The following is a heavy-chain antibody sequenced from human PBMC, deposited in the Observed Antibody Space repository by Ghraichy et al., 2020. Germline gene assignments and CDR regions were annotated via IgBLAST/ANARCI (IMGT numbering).Heavy chain of an antibody. CDR1: GGSVISSSNY. J-gene: IGHJ3*02. CDR3: ARLKPYCAGGTCYPRGAFDI. D-gene: IGHD2-15*01. Sequence: SETLSLTCTVSGGSVISSSNYWGWIRQPPGKGLEWIGSIYYSGSSYYNPSLKSRVTISVDTSKNQFSLKLSSVTAADTAMYYCARLKPYCAGGTCYPRGAFDIWGQGTMVTVSS. V-gene: IGHV4-39*01. CDR2: IYYSGSS.